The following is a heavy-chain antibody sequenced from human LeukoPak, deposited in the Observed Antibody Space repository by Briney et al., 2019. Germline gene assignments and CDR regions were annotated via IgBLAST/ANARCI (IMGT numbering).Heavy chain of an antibody. J-gene: IGHJ4*02. V-gene: IGHV3-33*06. Sequence: GRSLRLSCAASGFTFSSYGMHWVRQAPGKGLEWVAVIWCDGSNKYYADSVKGRFTISRDNSKNTLYLQMNSLRAEDTAVYYCAKGEQWLDYWGQGTLVTVSS. CDR3: AKGEQWLDY. D-gene: IGHD6-19*01. CDR2: IWCDGSNK. CDR1: GFTFSSYG.